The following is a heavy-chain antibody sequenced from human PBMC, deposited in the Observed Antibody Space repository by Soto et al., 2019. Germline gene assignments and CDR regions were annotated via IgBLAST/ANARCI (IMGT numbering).Heavy chain of an antibody. CDR2: IHYSGST. V-gene: IGHV4-39*01. CDR1: GDSITSTSYY. J-gene: IGHJ4*02. Sequence: PSETLSLTCTVSGDSITSTSYYWGWIRQPSGKGLEWIGCIHYSGSTYYNPSLRSRVTSSVDTSKNQFSLKVSSVTAADTAVYYCARRLFSSTWPSYFDYWGEGTLVNVS. CDR3: ARRLFSSTWPSYFDY. D-gene: IGHD6-13*01.